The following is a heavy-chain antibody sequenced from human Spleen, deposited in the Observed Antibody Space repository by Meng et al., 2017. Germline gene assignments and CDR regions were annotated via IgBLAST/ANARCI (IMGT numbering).Heavy chain of an antibody. D-gene: IGHD3-9*01. V-gene: IGHV4-31*03. J-gene: IGHJ4*02. Sequence: LRLSCTVSGGSISSGAYYWSWIRQHPGKGLECIGYIYFSGSTYFNPSLKSRVTMSLDTSKNQFFLKLNSVTAADTAVYYCARFDILTGPFDSWGQGMMVTVSS. CDR2: IYFSGST. CDR3: ARFDILTGPFDS. CDR1: GGSISSGAYY.